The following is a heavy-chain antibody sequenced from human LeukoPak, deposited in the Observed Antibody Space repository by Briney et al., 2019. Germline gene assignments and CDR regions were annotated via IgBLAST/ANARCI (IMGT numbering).Heavy chain of an antibody. CDR1: GFTFSSYW. Sequence: PGGSLRLSCAAAGFTFSSYWMSWVRQAPGKGLESVAVIKEDGSEKLYVDSVKGRFAISRDNAKNSLYLQMNNVRAEDTAVYFCAANTHSGYWGQGALVTVSS. J-gene: IGHJ4*02. CDR2: IKEDGSEK. D-gene: IGHD3-16*01. V-gene: IGHV3-7*05. CDR3: AANTHSGY.